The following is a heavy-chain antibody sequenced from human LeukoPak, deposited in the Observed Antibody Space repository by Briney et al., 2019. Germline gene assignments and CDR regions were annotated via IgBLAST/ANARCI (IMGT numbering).Heavy chain of an antibody. CDR3: AREGGYGDYAGRFDY. V-gene: IGHV3-33*01. D-gene: IGHD4-17*01. Sequence: GGSLRLSCGASGYIFSRYGMHWVSQAPGKGLEWVAVIWYDGTKKYYADSVKGRFIISRDNSKNTLFLQMNSLRAEDTGVYYCAREGGYGDYAGRFDYWGQGTLVTVSS. CDR1: GYIFSRYG. CDR2: IWYDGTKK. J-gene: IGHJ4*02.